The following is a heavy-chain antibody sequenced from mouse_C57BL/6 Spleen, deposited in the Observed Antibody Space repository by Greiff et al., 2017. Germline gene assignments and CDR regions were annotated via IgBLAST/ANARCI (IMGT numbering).Heavy chain of an antibody. Sequence: EVQVVESGGGLVKPGGSLKLSCAASGFTFSDYGMHWVRQAPEKGLEWVAYISSGSSTIYYADTVKGRFTISRDNAKNTLFLQMTSLRAEDTAVYYCAESYYGGDPIDYWGQGTLVTVSA. J-gene: IGHJ3*01. CDR1: GFTFSDYG. CDR3: AESYYGGDPIDY. V-gene: IGHV5-17*01. D-gene: IGHD1-1*02. CDR2: ISSGSSTI.